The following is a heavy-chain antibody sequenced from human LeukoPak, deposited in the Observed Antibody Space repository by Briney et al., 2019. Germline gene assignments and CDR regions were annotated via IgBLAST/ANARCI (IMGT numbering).Heavy chain of an antibody. CDR2: IYHRVST. J-gene: IGHJ4*02. CDR3: ARGDLRVDY. CDR1: GGSFSGYY. V-gene: IGHV4-34*01. Sequence: PSETLSLTRALYGGSFSGYYWSWIRQPPGKGLEWIGEIYHRVSTNYNPSLKSRVTISIDTSKNQFSLKLSSVTAADTAVYYCARGDLRVDYGGQGTLVTVS.